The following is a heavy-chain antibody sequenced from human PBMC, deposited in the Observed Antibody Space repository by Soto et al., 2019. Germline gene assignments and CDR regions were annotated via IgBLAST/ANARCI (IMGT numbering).Heavy chain of an antibody. V-gene: IGHV3-9*01. CDR1: GCTFDDYA. CDR3: AKTPYDILTGYFDY. CDR2: ISWNSGSI. J-gene: IGHJ4*02. Sequence: GGSLRLSCAASGCTFDDYAMHWVRQAPGKGLEWVSGISWNSGSIGYADSVKGRFTISRDNAKNSLYLQMNSLRAEDTALYYCAKTPYDILTGYFDYWGQGTLVTVSS. D-gene: IGHD3-9*01.